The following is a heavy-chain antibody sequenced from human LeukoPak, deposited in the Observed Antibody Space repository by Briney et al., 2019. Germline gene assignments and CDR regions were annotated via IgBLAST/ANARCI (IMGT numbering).Heavy chain of an antibody. CDR1: GDSVSSNSAA. D-gene: IGHD6-13*01. J-gene: IGHJ5*02. V-gene: IGHV6-1*01. CDR3: ARDRGIAAAGTTLRIFFRWFDP. CDR2: TYYRSKWYN. Sequence: SQTLSHTCAISGDSVSSNSAAWNWIRQSPSRGLEWQGRTYYRSKWYNDYAASVKSRITINPDTSKNQFSLQLNSVTPEDTAVYYCARDRGIAAAGTTLRIFFRWFDPWGQGTLVTVSS.